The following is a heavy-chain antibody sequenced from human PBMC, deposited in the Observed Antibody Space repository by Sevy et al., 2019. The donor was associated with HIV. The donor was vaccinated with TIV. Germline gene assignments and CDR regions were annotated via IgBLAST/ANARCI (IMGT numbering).Heavy chain of an antibody. D-gene: IGHD3-22*01. CDR3: AKDQFYVTSGVFEY. Sequence: GGSLRLSCAASGFTFSDYAMSWARQAPGKGLEWVSGISGSGVSTYYADSVKGRFTVSRDNSKNTLYLQMSSLRAEDTAVYYCAKDQFYVTSGVFEYWGQGTLVTVSS. V-gene: IGHV3-23*01. J-gene: IGHJ4*02. CDR1: GFTFSDYA. CDR2: ISGSGVST.